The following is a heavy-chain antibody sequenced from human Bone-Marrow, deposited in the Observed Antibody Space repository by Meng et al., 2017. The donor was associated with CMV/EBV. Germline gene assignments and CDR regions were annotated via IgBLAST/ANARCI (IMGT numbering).Heavy chain of an antibody. Sequence: FTFSNYWMHWVRQAPGKCLVWVSRIDIDGISTSYADSVKGRFTIFRDNAKNTLYLQMNSLRADDTAVYYCARDRDHFWSGVEGCFDPWGQGTLVTVSS. D-gene: IGHD3-3*02. CDR1: FTFSNYW. CDR3: ARDRDHFWSGVEGCFDP. J-gene: IGHJ5*02. CDR2: IDIDGIST. V-gene: IGHV3-74*01.